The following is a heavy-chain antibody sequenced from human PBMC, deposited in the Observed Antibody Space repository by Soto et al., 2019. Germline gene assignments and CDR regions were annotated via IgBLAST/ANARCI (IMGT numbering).Heavy chain of an antibody. J-gene: IGHJ6*02. Sequence: PGGSLRLSCAASGFTFSSYEMNWVRQAPGKGLEWVSYISSSGSTIYYADSVKGRFTISRDNAKNSLYLQMNSLRAEDTAVYYCGGVLTYEVPYYYYGMDVWGQGTTVTVSS. CDR2: ISSSGSTI. V-gene: IGHV3-48*03. CDR3: GGVLTYEVPYYYYGMDV. D-gene: IGHD3-16*01. CDR1: GFTFSSYE.